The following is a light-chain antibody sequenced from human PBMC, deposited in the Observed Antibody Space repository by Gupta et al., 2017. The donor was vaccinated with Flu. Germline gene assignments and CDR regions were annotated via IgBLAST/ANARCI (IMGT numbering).Light chain of an antibody. J-gene: IGKJ1*01. CDR3: SQSVELQWT. CDR1: RTLLHSNRKTY. V-gene: IGKV2D-29*01. Sequence: DIAMTQTPLSLSVTPGQPASISCKSSRTLLHSNRKTYLFWFVQKPGQPPQLLMYEVSNPGSGVPDRFIGSGSGTAFTLKIMRVEPEDAGIYFCSQSVELQWTFGEGTKVEI. CDR2: EVS.